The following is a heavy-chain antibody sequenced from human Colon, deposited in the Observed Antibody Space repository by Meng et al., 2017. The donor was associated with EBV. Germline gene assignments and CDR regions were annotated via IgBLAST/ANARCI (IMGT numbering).Heavy chain of an antibody. Sequence: QVLLQQFGAGLLKPSEPLSPTCTVNGGSFSGYVWSWVRQPPGKGMEWIGEVSHPGSANYNPSLKSRVTISVDASEKQFSLRLTSVTAADSAVYYCARVPTTGYKDHWGQGTLVTVSS. CDR2: VSHPGSA. J-gene: IGHJ4*02. CDR3: ARVPTTGYKDH. V-gene: IGHV4-34*01. D-gene: IGHD3-9*01. CDR1: GGSFSGYV.